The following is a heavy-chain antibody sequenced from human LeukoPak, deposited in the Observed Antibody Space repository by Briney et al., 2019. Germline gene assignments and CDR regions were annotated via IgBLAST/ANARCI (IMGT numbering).Heavy chain of an antibody. V-gene: IGHV3-48*03. CDR1: GFTFSSYE. J-gene: IGHJ6*04. CDR3: AELGITMIGGV. D-gene: IGHD3-10*02. Sequence: PGGSLRLSCAASGFTFSSYEMTWVRQAPGKGLEWVSYISSSGSTIYYADSVKGRFTISRDNAKNSLYLQMNSLRAEDTAVYYCAELGITMIGGVWGKGTTVTISS. CDR2: ISSSGSTI.